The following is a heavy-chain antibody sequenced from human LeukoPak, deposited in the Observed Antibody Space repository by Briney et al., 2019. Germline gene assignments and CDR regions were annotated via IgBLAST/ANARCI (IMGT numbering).Heavy chain of an antibody. J-gene: IGHJ6*02. D-gene: IGHD3-10*01. Sequence: SETLSLTCTASGGSISSSSYYWSWIRQPPGKGLEWIGEINHSGSTNYNPSLKSRVTVSVDTSKNQFSLKLGSVTAADTAVYYCARGHARLVRGLSVWGQGTTVTVSS. V-gene: IGHV4-39*07. CDR3: ARGHARLVRGLSV. CDR2: INHSGST. CDR1: GGSISSSSYY.